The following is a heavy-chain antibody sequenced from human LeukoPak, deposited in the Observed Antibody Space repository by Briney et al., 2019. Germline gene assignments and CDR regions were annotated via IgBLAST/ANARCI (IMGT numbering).Heavy chain of an antibody. V-gene: IGHV3-33*01. CDR3: ARDTSGWYFDY. Sequence: GGSLRLSCAASGFTFSSYGMHWVRQAPGKGLEWVAVIWYDGSNKYYADSVKGRFTISRDNSKNTLYLQMNSLRAEDTAVYYCARDTSGWYFDYWGQGTLVTVSS. CDR1: GFTFSSYG. J-gene: IGHJ4*02. D-gene: IGHD6-19*01. CDR2: IWYDGSNK.